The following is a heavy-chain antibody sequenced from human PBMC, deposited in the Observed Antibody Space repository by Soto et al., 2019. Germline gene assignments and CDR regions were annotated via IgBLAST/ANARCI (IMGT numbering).Heavy chain of an antibody. J-gene: IGHJ2*01. D-gene: IGHD3-22*01. CDR1: GFTFSTYD. CDR2: ISYDGKDK. CDR3: ARNSSGRYFDL. V-gene: IGHV3-30*04. Sequence: QVQLVESGGGVVQPGRSLRLSCAASGFTFSTYDMHWVRQAPGKGPEWVAVISYDGKDKYYADSVKGRFTISRDNSKNTLYVQMNSLRDEDTAVYYCARNSSGRYFDLWGRGTLVTVSS.